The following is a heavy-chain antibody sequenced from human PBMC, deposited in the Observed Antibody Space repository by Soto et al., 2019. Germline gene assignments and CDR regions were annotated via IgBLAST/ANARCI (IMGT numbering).Heavy chain of an antibody. CDR3: AKDLLRYFDWLLRPNFYDAFDI. J-gene: IGHJ3*02. CDR2: ISGSGGST. Sequence: GGSLRLSCAASGFTFSSYAMSWVRQAPGKGLEWVSAISGSGGSTYYADSVKGRFTISRDNSKNTLYLQMNSLRAEDTAVYYCAKDLLRYFDWLLRPNFYDAFDIWGQGTMVTVSS. CDR1: GFTFSSYA. D-gene: IGHD3-9*01. V-gene: IGHV3-23*01.